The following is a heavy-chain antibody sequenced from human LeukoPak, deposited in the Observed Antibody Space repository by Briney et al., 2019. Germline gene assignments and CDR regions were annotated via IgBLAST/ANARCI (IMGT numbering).Heavy chain of an antibody. V-gene: IGHV1-69*05. CDR1: GGTFSSYA. CDR2: IIPIFGTA. Sequence: SVKVSCKASGGTFSSYAISWVRQAPGQGLEWMGGIIPIFGTANYAQKFQGRVTMTTDTSTSTAYMELRSLRSDDTAVYYCALRFLEWLPPDGAFDIWPRDNGHRLF. J-gene: IGHJ3*02. CDR3: ALRFLEWLPPDGAFDI. D-gene: IGHD3-3*01.